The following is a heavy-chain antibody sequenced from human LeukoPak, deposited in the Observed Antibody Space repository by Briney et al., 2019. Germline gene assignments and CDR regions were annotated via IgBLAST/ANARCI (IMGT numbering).Heavy chain of an antibody. CDR1: GGTFSSYA. CDR3: ARDASSSSWHNWFDP. J-gene: IGHJ5*02. CDR2: IIPIFGTA. D-gene: IGHD6-13*01. Sequence: ASVKVSCKASGGTFSSYAISWVRQAPGQGLEWMGGIIPIFGTANYAQKFQGRVTITADKSTSTAYMELSSLRSEDTAVYYCARDASSSSWHNWFDPWGQGTLVTVSS. V-gene: IGHV1-69*06.